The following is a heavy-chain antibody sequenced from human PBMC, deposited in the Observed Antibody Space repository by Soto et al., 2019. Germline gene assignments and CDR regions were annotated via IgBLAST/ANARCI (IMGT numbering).Heavy chain of an antibody. V-gene: IGHV4-39*01. D-gene: IGHD3-9*01. CDR1: GGSISSSSYY. J-gene: IGHJ5*02. CDR2: IYYSGST. Sequence: SETLSLTCTVSGGSISSSSYYWGWIRQAPGKGLEWIGSIYYSGSTYYNPPLKSRVTISVDTSKNQFPLKLSSVTAADTVVYYCVSPDLLTIHSDYGILTGYQSWFDPWGQGSLVTVSS. CDR3: VSPDLLTIHSDYGILTGYQSWFDP.